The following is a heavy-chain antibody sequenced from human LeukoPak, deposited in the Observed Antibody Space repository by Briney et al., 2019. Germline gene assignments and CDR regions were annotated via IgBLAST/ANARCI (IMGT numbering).Heavy chain of an antibody. D-gene: IGHD5-12*01. CDR3: ATDIVATIYFDY. CDR2: ISSSSSYI. Sequence: PGGSLRLSCAASGFTFSSYSMNWVRQAPGKGLEWVSSISSSSSYIYYADSVKGRFTISRDNAKNSLYLQMNSRRAEDTAVYYCATDIVATIYFDYWGQGTLVTVSS. V-gene: IGHV3-21*01. CDR1: GFTFSSYS. J-gene: IGHJ4*02.